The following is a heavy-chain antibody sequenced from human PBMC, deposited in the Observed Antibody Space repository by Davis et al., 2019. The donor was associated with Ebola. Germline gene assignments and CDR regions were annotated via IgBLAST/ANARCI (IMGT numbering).Heavy chain of an antibody. D-gene: IGHD2-15*01. CDR1: GFTVSSNY. CDR3: ARALVAATLVDYFDY. V-gene: IGHV3-66*01. J-gene: IGHJ4*02. CDR2: IYSGGST. Sequence: GESLKISCAASGFTVSSNYMSWVRQAPGKGLEWVSVIYSGGSTYYADSVKGRFTISRDNSKNTLYLQMNSLRAEDTAVYYCARALVAATLVDYFDYWGQGMSVTVSS.